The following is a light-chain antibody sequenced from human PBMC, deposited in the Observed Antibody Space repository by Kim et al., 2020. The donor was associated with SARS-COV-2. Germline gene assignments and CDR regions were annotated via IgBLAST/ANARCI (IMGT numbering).Light chain of an antibody. Sequence: APGKTATITCGGHNIGSKSVHWYQQRSGQAPVLVIYDDRDRPSGTPERFSGSNSVNTATLTISGAEAGDEADYYCQVWDSSNDHVVFGGGTQLTVL. V-gene: IGLV3-21*03. CDR3: QVWDSSNDHVV. J-gene: IGLJ2*01. CDR2: DDR. CDR1: NIGSKS.